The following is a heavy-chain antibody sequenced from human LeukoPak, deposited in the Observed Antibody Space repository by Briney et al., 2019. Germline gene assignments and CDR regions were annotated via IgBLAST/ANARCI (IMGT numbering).Heavy chain of an antibody. CDR1: GFTFSSYW. J-gene: IGHJ4*02. CDR3: ARDREGYCSGGSCTNFDY. D-gene: IGHD2-15*01. CDR2: INSDGSST. V-gene: IGHV3-74*01. Sequence: TGGSLRLSCAASGFTFSSYWMHWVRQAPGKGLVWVSRINSDGSSTSYADPVKGRFTISRHNAKNSLFLQMNSLRAEDTAVYYCARDREGYCSGGSCTNFDYWGQGTLVTVSS.